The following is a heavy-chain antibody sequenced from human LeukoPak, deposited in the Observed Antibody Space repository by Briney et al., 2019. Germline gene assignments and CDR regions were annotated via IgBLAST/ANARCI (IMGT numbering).Heavy chain of an antibody. D-gene: IGHD3-10*01. CDR1: GFTFSTYS. CDR3: ARDEWSYGSGSYYMIRRGAFDI. Sequence: PGGSLRLSCAASGFTFSTYSMNWVRQAPGKGLEWVSYISSSSSTIYYADSVKGRFTISRDNAKNSLYLQMNSLRAEDTAVYYCARDEWSYGSGSYYMIRRGAFDIWGQGTMVTVSS. V-gene: IGHV3-48*04. CDR2: ISSSSSTI. J-gene: IGHJ3*02.